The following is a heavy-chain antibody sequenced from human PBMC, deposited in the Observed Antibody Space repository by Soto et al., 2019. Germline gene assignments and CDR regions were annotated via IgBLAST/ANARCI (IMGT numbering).Heavy chain of an antibody. J-gene: IGHJ5*02. CDR1: GGSISSPNFY. D-gene: IGHD4-17*01. V-gene: IGHV4-61*01. CDR3: ARVWTTATNSSDP. Sequence: PSETLSLTCTVSGGSISSPNFYWSWIRQPPGKGLEWIGYIYHSGSSNYNPSLKSRVTILLDTSKNQLSLKLSSVTAADTAVYYCARVWTTATNSSDPWGQGTLVTVSS. CDR2: IYHSGSS.